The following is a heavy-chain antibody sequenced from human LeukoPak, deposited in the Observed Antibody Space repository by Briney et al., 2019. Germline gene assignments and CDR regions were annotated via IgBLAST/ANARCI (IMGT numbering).Heavy chain of an antibody. CDR2: ISAYNSNT. Sequence: ASVKVSCKASGYSFTSYGISWVRQAPGQGLEWMGWISAYNSNTNYAQNLQGRVTMTTDTSPSTVYLDLRSLRSDDTAVYYCARAAGGGYFDFWGQGTLVTVSS. CDR3: ARAAGGGYFDF. J-gene: IGHJ4*02. V-gene: IGHV1-18*01. CDR1: GYSFTSYG. D-gene: IGHD6-13*01.